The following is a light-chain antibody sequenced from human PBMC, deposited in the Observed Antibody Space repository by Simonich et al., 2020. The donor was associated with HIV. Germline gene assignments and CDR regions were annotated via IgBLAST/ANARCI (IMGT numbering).Light chain of an antibody. Sequence: NFMLTQPHSVSESPGKTVTISCTRSRGSIASNYVQWYQQRPGIAPTTVIYEDNQRPSGVPDRFSGSIDSSSNSASLTISGLKTEDEADYYCQSYDSSNQGVFGGGTKLTVL. CDR1: RGSIASNY. CDR3: QSYDSSNQGV. V-gene: IGLV6-57*03. CDR2: EDN. J-gene: IGLJ3*02.